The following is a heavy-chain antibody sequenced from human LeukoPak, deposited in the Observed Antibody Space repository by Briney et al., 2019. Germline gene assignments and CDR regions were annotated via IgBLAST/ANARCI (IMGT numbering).Heavy chain of an antibody. V-gene: IGHV4-39*01. CDR3: VSPRGFSYGYFDY. CDR1: GGSISSSSAY. CDR2: IYYSKNT. Sequence: SETLSLTCTVSGGSISSSSAYWGWIRQPPGKGLEWIGSIYYSKNTYYNPSLKSRVTISADTSKNQFSLTLGSVSATDTAAYYCVSPRGFSYGYFDYWGQGTLVTVSS. J-gene: IGHJ4*02. D-gene: IGHD5-18*01.